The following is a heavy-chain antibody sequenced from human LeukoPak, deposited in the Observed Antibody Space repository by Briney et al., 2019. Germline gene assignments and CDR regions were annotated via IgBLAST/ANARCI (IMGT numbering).Heavy chain of an antibody. D-gene: IGHD2-21*02. CDR1: GFTFSSYG. CDR2: ISSTASTI. Sequence: GGSLRLSCAASGFTFSSYGMNWVRQAPGKGLEWVSYISSTASTIYYADSVKGQFTISRDNAKNSLFLQMNSLRAEDTAVYYCARAMVTAIRRDTLPYGMDVWGQGTTVTVSS. J-gene: IGHJ6*02. V-gene: IGHV3-48*04. CDR3: ARAMVTAIRRDTLPYGMDV.